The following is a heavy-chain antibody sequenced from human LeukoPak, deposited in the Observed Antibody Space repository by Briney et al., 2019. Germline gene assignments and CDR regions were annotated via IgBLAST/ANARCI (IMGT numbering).Heavy chain of an antibody. CDR2: INPNSGGT. V-gene: IGHV1-2*02. CDR1: GYTFTGYY. Sequence: GASVKVSCKASGYTFTGYYMHWVRLAPGQGLEWMGWINPNSGGTNYAQKFQGRVTMTRDTSISTAYMELSRLRSDDTAVYYCARDYAAAAAAKLNWFDPWGQGTLVTVSS. D-gene: IGHD6-13*01. J-gene: IGHJ5*02. CDR3: ARDYAAAAAAKLNWFDP.